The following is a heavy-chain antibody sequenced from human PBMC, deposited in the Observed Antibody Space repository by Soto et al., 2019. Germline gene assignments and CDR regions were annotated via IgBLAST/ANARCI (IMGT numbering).Heavy chain of an antibody. D-gene: IGHD2-2*01. Sequence: EVQLLESGAGLVQPGGSLRLSCAASGFTFSSYAMSWVRQAPGKGLEWVSGISTSGASTYYAGSVKGGFTISRDTSKDTVYLQMNSLRAGDTAVYYCAINSRYCSSTSCYADWGQGTLVTVSS. CDR1: GFTFSSYA. CDR2: ISTSGAST. V-gene: IGHV3-23*01. CDR3: AINSRYCSSTSCYAD. J-gene: IGHJ4*02.